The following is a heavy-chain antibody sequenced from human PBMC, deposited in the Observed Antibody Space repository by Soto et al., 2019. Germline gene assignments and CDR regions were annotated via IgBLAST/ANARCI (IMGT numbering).Heavy chain of an antibody. J-gene: IGHJ4*02. CDR2: ISETARNII. CDR1: GFTLSGYS. Sequence: EVQLVESGGGLVQPGGSLRLSCAASGFTLSGYSMQWVRQAPGKGPEWISYISETARNIIYYADSVRGRFTVFRDNAKKSLDLQVNGMSRGDSGVYFCARGCSGACSFEYWGEGTLVTVSS. D-gene: IGHD2-21*02. V-gene: IGHV3-48*04. CDR3: ARGCSGACSFEY.